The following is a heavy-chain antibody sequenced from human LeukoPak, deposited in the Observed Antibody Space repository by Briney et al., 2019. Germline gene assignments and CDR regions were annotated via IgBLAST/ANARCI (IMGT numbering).Heavy chain of an antibody. J-gene: IGHJ4*02. D-gene: IGHD3-10*01. CDR2: IYPGDSDT. CDR3: ARGSMVRGVIHYFDY. CDR1: EYSFTSYW. V-gene: IGHV5-51*01. Sequence: GESLKISCKGSEYSFTSYWIGWVRQMPGKGLEWMGIIYPGDSDTRYSPSFQGQVTISADKSISTAYLQWSSLKASDTAMYYCARGSMVRGVIHYFDYWGQGTLVTVSS.